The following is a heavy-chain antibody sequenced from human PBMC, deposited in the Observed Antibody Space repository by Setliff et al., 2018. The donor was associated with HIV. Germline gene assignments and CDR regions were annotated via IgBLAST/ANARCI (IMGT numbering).Heavy chain of an antibody. V-gene: IGHV1-46*01. D-gene: IGHD1-26*01. CDR1: GYTFTTYY. J-gene: IGHJ3*01. CDR3: AKGYSLQTDDAFDF. Sequence: ASVKVSCKASGYTFTTYYMHWVRQAPGQGLEWMGIINPSGGSTSYAQTFQGRVTMTRDTSTSTVYMELSSLTSEDTAMYYCAKGYSLQTDDAFDFWGQGTLVTVSS. CDR2: INPSGGST.